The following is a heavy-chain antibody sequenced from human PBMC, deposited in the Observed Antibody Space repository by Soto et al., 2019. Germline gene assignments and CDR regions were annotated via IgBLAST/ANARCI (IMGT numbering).Heavy chain of an antibody. CDR2: INPSGTTT. CDR1: GYTFTSFY. J-gene: IGHJ6*01. D-gene: IGHD2-15*01. CDR3: AKLPLARHSYDGVEV. V-gene: IGHV1-46*01. Sequence: QVQLVQSGAEVKKPGASVKVSCKASGYTFTSFYMHWVRQAPGQGPEWMGIINPSGTTTDYAQKFQGRVNMTRDTSASEYYMELSSLTSEDTAVYYCAKLPLARHSYDGVEVWGQGTAVTVSP.